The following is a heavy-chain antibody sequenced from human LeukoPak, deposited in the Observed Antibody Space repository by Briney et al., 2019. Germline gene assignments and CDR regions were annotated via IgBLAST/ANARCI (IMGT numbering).Heavy chain of an antibody. CDR3: TTPLTTVTTKPFDS. D-gene: IGHD4-11*01. V-gene: IGHV3-15*01. J-gene: IGHJ4*02. Sequence: GGSLRLSCAASGITFINAWMNWVRQAPGQGLEWVGRIKSLSDGGTTEYAAPVEGRFTISRDDRKNTVYLQLNSLKMEDTAVYYCTTPLTTVTTKPFDSWGQGTLVTVSS. CDR2: IKSLSDGGTT. CDR1: GITFINAW.